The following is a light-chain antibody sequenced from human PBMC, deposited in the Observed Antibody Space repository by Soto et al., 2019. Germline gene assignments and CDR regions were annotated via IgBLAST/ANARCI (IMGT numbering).Light chain of an antibody. Sequence: QAVVTQEPSLTVSPGGTVTLTCGSSTGAVTSGHYPYWFQQKPGQAPRTLIYDTSNKHSWTPARFSGSLLGGKAALTLAGAQPEDEAEYYCVLSYRGAGVFGEGTKPTVL. J-gene: IGLJ2*01. CDR2: DTS. CDR3: VLSYRGAGV. V-gene: IGLV7-46*01. CDR1: TGAVTSGHY.